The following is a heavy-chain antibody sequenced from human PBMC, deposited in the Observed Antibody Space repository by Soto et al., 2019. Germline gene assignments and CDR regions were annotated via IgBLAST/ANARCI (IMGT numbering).Heavy chain of an antibody. D-gene: IGHD3-10*01. J-gene: IGHJ4*02. CDR2: ISAYNGNT. CDR1: GYTFTSYG. Sequence: ASVKVSCKASGYTFTSYGISWVRQAPGQGLEWMGWISAYNGNTNYAQKLQGRVTVTTDTSTSTAYMELRSLRSDDTAVYYCAMGNYYGSGSYYNEWGQGTLVTVSS. CDR3: AMGNYYGSGSYYNE. V-gene: IGHV1-18*01.